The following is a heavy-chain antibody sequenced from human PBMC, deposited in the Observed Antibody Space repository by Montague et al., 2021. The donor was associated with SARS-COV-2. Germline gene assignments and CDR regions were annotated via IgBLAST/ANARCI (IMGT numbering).Heavy chain of an antibody. CDR1: GFTFSSYS. Sequence: SLRLSCSASGFTFSSYSMNWVRQAPGKGLEWVSSISSSSSYIYYXDSVKGRFTISRDNAKNSLYLQMNSLRAEDTAVYYCARDRLNTDYDILTGYSAGPNWFDPWGQGTLVTVSS. CDR3: ARDRLNTDYDILTGYSAGPNWFDP. J-gene: IGHJ5*02. CDR2: ISSSSSYI. D-gene: IGHD3-9*01. V-gene: IGHV3-21*01.